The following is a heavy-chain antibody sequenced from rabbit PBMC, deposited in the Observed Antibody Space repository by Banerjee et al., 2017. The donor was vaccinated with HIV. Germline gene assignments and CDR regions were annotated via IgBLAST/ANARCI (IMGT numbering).Heavy chain of an antibody. J-gene: IGHJ6*01. CDR1: GFDFSSYS. D-gene: IGHD4-1*01. CDR3: ARYYIFYGMDL. CDR2: IYTGRGGT. V-gene: IGHV1S7*01. Sequence: QQLKETGGGLVQPGGSLTLSCKTSGFDFSSYSMSWVRQAPGKGLEWIGAIYTGRGGTDYANWVNGRFTISSDNAQYTVDLQMNSLTAADTATYFCARYYIFYGMDLWGPGTLVTVS.